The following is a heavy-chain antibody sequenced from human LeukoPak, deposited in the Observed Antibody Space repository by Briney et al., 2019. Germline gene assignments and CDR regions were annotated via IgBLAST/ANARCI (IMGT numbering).Heavy chain of an antibody. Sequence: SETLSLTCTVYGGTISSGGYYWSWIRQHPGKGLEWTGYIYYSGSTYYNPSLKSRVTISVDTSKNQFSLKLSSVTAADTAVYYCAREQYCSSTSCYFIPARNGMDVWGQGTTVTVSS. CDR2: IYYSGST. V-gene: IGHV4-31*03. J-gene: IGHJ6*02. CDR3: AREQYCSSTSCYFIPARNGMDV. D-gene: IGHD2-2*01. CDR1: GGTISSGGYY.